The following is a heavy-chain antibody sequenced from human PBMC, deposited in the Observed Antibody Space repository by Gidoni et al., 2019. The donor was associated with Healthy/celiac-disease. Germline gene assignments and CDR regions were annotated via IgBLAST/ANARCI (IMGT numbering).Heavy chain of an antibody. Sequence: QVTLKESGPVLVKPTETLTLTCTVSGFSLSNARLGVSWIRQPPGKALEWLAHIFSNDEKSYSTSLKSRLTISKDTSKSQVVLTMTNMDPVDTATYYCARVYVGYCSSTSCYQFDYWGQGTLVTVSS. D-gene: IGHD2-2*01. J-gene: IGHJ4*02. CDR1: GFSLSNARLG. CDR2: IFSNDEK. CDR3: ARVYVGYCSSTSCYQFDY. V-gene: IGHV2-26*01.